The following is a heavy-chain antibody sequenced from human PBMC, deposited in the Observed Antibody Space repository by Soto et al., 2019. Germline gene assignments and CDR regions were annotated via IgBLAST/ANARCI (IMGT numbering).Heavy chain of an antibody. J-gene: IGHJ4*02. Sequence: GGSLSLSCAASGFTFSSYWMSWVRQAPGKGLEWVANIKQDGSEKYYVDSVKGRFTISRDNAKNSLYLQMNSLRAEDTAVYYCARVPADNWNDAGPNYFDYWGQGTLVTVSS. CDR3: ARVPADNWNDAGPNYFDY. D-gene: IGHD1-20*01. CDR2: IKQDGSEK. CDR1: GFTFSSYW. V-gene: IGHV3-7*01.